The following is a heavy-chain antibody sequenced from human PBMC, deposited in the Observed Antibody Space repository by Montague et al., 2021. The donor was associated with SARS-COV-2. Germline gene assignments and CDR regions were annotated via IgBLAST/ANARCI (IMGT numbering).Heavy chain of an antibody. CDR1: GFIFSSYE. V-gene: IGHV3-48*03. CDR2: ISSSGGGSTK. J-gene: IGHJ6*02. CDR3: ARDRDWDDWCGMDV. Sequence: SLRLSCSASGFIFSSYEMNWVRQAPGKGLVWISYISSSGGGSTKXYTDSVKGRFTISRDNAKNSLYLQMNSLRVEDTAIYYCARDRDWDDWCGMDVWGQGTTVTVSS. D-gene: IGHD2-21*01.